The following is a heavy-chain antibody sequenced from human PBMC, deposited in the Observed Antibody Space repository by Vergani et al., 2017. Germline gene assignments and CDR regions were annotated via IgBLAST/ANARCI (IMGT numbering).Heavy chain of an antibody. D-gene: IGHD6-19*01. V-gene: IGHV4-39*01. CDR3: ARHSTVEWLVKLGWIDP. Sequence: QLQLQESGPGLVKPSATLSLTCSVSGASIRSRNYYWGWLRPPPGKGLEWISSIYYSGSTYYNPSLKSRVTISVDTCKNQFSLKLSSVTAADTAVYFCARHSTVEWLVKLGWIDPWGQGILVTVSS. CDR2: IYYSGST. CDR1: GASIRSRNYY. J-gene: IGHJ5*02.